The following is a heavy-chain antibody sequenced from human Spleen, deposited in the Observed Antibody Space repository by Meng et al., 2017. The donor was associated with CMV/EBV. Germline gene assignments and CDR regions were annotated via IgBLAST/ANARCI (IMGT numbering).Heavy chain of an antibody. D-gene: IGHD2-15*01. CDR1: GFGFTNLW. CDR3: VTSQILLSPFDY. CDR2: MYPADPDV. V-gene: IGHV5-51*01. Sequence: GESLKISCKGSGFGFTNLWIGWVRQMPGKGLEWVGIMYPADPDVRYSPSFQGHVTISADRSIRTAYLQWSSLRASDTAMYYCVTSQILLSPFDYWGQGTLVTVSS. J-gene: IGHJ4*02.